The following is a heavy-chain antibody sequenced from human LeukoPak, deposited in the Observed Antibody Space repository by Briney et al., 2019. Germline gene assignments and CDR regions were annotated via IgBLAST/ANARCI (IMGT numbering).Heavy chain of an antibody. CDR1: GGTFSSYT. D-gene: IGHD6-13*01. CDR3: ARVEGAPIAAANV. Sequence: ASVKVSCKASGGTFSSYTISWVRQAPGQGLEWMGWISAYNGNTNYGQKLQGRVTMTTDTSTSTAYMELRSLRPDDTAVYYCARVEGAPIAAANVWGRGTMVTVSS. CDR2: ISAYNGNT. V-gene: IGHV1-18*01. J-gene: IGHJ3*01.